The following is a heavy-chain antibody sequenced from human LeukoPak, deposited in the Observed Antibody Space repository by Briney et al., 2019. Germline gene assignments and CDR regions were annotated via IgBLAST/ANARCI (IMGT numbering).Heavy chain of an antibody. V-gene: IGHV4-31*03. CDR1: GGSISSGGYY. CDR3: ARAGFYGDYGLIDY. CDR2: IYYSGST. Sequence: SQTLSLTCTVSGGSISSGGYYWSWIRQHPGKGLEWIGYIYYSGSTYYNPSLKSRVTISVDTSKNQFSLKLSSVTTADTAVYYCARAGFYGDYGLIDYWGQGTLVTVSS. D-gene: IGHD4-17*01. J-gene: IGHJ4*02.